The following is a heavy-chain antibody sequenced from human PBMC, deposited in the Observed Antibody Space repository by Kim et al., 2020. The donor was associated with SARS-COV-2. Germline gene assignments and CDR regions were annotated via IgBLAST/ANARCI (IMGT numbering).Heavy chain of an antibody. CDR3: ARGNTETIDY. CDR1: GYTFTTRY. V-gene: IGHV1-2*05. J-gene: IGHJ4*02. Sequence: ASVKDSCKTSGYTFTTRYLHWVRQAPGHGLEWMGRINPDSGVTDYAQRFQGRVTMTRDKSISTVYMELSSLRSDDTVVYYCARGNTETIDYWGQGTLVTVSS. CDR2: INPDSGVT.